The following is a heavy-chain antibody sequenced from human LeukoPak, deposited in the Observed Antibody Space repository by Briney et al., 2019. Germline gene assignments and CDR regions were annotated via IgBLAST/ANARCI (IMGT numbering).Heavy chain of an antibody. CDR3: AKLGVVPATTSFFDH. CDR1: GFTFDHYA. CDR2: ISWNSANI. V-gene: IGHV3-9*01. D-gene: IGHD2-15*01. Sequence: GGSLRLSCAASGFTFDHYAMHWVRQIPGKGLEWVSGISWNSANIWYADSVKGRFIISRDSANNSVYLQMNNLRPEDTAFYYCAKLGVVPATTSFFDHWGQGVLVTVSA. J-gene: IGHJ4*02.